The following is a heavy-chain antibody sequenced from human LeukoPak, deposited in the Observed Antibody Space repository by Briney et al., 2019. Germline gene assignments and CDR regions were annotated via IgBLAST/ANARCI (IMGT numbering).Heavy chain of an antibody. J-gene: IGHJ4*02. CDR3: ATTIFGVVMPPGY. CDR2: IRYDGSNR. Sequence: LSCLASGFTISIYGMHWLRHAPGNEPEWEPLIRYDGSNRFYADSVRGRFTISRDNSKNTLYVQMNSLRAEDTAVYYCATTIFGVVMPPGYWGQGTLVTVSS. V-gene: IGHV3-30*02. CDR1: GFTISIYG. D-gene: IGHD3-3*01.